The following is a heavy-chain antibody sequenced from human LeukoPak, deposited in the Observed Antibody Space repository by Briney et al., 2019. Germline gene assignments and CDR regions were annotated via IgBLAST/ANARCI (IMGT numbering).Heavy chain of an antibody. CDR2: ISSSNSYI. CDR1: GFTFSSYS. J-gene: IGHJ4*02. CDR3: ARDQWELPDY. Sequence: GGSLRLSCAASGFTFSSYSMNWVRQAPGKGLEWVSSISSSNSYIYYADSVKGRFTISRDNAKNTLCLQMNSLRAEDTAVYYCARDQWELPDYWGQGTLVTVSS. D-gene: IGHD1-26*01. V-gene: IGHV3-21*01.